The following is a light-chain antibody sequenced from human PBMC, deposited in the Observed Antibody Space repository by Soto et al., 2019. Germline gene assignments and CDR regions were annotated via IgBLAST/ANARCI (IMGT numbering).Light chain of an antibody. CDR3: QQSYKTPQT. Sequence: IHMTQSPSSLSASLGDRVTVAXRARQTITHYFNWYQQYSGXAPKXXXYAXDTLQRGVPSRFSGSGSGTDYTLTISSPQPEDFETYYWQQSYKTPQTFGQGTKVDIK. CDR1: QTITHY. J-gene: IGKJ1*01. V-gene: IGKV1-39*01. CDR2: AXD.